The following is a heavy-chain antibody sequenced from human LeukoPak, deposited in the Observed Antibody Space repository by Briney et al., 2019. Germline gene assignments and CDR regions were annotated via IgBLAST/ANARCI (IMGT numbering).Heavy chain of an antibody. CDR2: IYYSGST. J-gene: IGHJ4*02. V-gene: IGHV4-38-2*02. CDR3: ARAPQYYDFWSGYFGLSDQFDY. CDR1: GYSISSGYY. D-gene: IGHD3-3*01. Sequence: KASETLSLTCTVSGYSISSGYYWGWIRQPPGKGLEWIGSIYYSGSTYYNPSLKSRVTISVDTSKNQFSLKLSSVTAADTAVYYCARAPQYYDFWSGYFGLSDQFDYWGQGTLVTVSS.